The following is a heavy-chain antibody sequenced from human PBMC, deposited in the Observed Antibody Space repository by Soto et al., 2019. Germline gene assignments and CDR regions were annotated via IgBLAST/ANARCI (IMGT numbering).Heavy chain of an antibody. CDR3: ARDPGGGSGRGGMDV. Sequence: GGSLRLSCAASGFTVSSNYMSWVRQAPGKGLEWVSVIYSGGSTYYADSVKGRFTISRDNSKNTLYLQMNSLRAEDTAVYYCARDPGGGSGRGGMDVWGQGTTVTVSS. J-gene: IGHJ6*02. CDR2: IYSGGST. CDR1: GFTVSSNY. V-gene: IGHV3-53*01. D-gene: IGHD3-10*01.